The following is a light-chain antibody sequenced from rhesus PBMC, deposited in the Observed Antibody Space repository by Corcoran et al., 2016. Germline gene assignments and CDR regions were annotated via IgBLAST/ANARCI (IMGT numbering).Light chain of an antibody. CDR2: AAS. Sequence: DIQMTQSPSALSASVGDRVTISCRASQNIYGHLAWYQQKPGKAPKLLSSAASRLQTGIPSRFSGRRSGTDFTRTISRLQPADSASYYCQHYYNRPRTFGHGTKVEV. CDR3: QHYYNRPRT. V-gene: IGKV1-44*01. J-gene: IGKJ1*01. CDR1: QNIYGH.